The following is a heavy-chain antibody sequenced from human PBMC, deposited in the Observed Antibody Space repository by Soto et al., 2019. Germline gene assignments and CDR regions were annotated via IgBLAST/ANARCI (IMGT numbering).Heavy chain of an antibody. J-gene: IGHJ6*02. CDR3: ARSTRRRQAFRYDFGLDG. V-gene: IGHV3-11*06. CDR1: GFRVSHNY. CDR2: ISSSGGYT. Sequence: QVQLEESGGGLVEPGGYLRLSFADSGFRVSHNYMTWIRQAPGKGLEWVSYISSSGGYTNYADSVKGRCTNSKDNAKNSLSLQIDRLRGEYTAVYFCARSTRRRQAFRYDFGLDGWGQGTTVTVSS.